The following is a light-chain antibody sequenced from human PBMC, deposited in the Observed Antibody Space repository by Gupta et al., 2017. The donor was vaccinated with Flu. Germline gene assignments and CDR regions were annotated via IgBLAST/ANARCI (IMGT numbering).Light chain of an antibody. CDR1: SSNIGSDC. J-gene: IGLJ1*01. CDR2: RND. Sequence: RVTNSGSGSSSNIGSDCVFRTPHIPGTAPKLLIYRNDQRRSEVPERFSGSKSGTSASLAIXGXRAEDEXDCYCAEWDDSKGGYVFGTGTKVTVL. CDR3: AEWDDSKGGYV. V-gene: IGLV1-47*01.